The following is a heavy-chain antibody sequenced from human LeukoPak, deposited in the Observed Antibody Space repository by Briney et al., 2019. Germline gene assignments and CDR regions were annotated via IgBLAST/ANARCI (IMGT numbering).Heavy chain of an antibody. CDR3: ARHVSPIDIVVVPTPTYFDY. V-gene: IGHV5-10-1*01. CDR2: IDPSDSYT. D-gene: IGHD2-2*01. Sequence: GGPLNISCKGSGYSFTSYWISWVRQRPGKGLAWMGRIDPSDSYTTYSPSLPSHVTTSADKSISTAYLQWSRLKASDTAMDYCARHVSPIDIVVVPTPTYFDYWGQGTLVTVSS. CDR1: GYSFTSYW. J-gene: IGHJ4*02.